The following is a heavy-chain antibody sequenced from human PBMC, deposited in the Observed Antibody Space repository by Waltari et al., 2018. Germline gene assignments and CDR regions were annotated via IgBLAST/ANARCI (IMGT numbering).Heavy chain of an antibody. Sequence: QVQLVQSGAEVKKPGSSVKVSFRASGVPFSSYTLRWVRQAPGQGREWMGRIIPILGIANYAQKFQVRVTITADKSTSTAYMERSSLRSEDTAVYYWARCSMVRGPIEYWGQGTLVTVSS. CDR1: GVPFSSYT. CDR3: ARCSMVRGPIEY. D-gene: IGHD3-10*01. V-gene: IGHV1-69*02. J-gene: IGHJ4*02. CDR2: IIPILGIA.